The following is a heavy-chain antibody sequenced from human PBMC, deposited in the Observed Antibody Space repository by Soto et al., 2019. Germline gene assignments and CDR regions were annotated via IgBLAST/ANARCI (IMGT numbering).Heavy chain of an antibody. V-gene: IGHV1-69*01. D-gene: IGHD2-2*01. Sequence: QVQLVQSVAEVKKPGSSVKVSCKASGGTFSSYAISWVRQAPGQGLEWMGGIIPISGTANYAQKFQGRVTITADESTSTAYMELSSLRSEDTAVYYCARSQGSSTSLEIYYYYYYGMDVWGQGTTVTVSS. J-gene: IGHJ6*02. CDR2: IIPISGTA. CDR3: ARSQGSSTSLEIYYYYYYGMDV. CDR1: GGTFSSYA.